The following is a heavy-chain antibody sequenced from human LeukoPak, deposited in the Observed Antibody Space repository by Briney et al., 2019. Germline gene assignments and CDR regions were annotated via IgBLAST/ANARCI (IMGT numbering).Heavy chain of an antibody. V-gene: IGHV3-53*01. D-gene: IGHD4-17*01. J-gene: IGHJ4*02. CDR2: IYSGGST. Sequence: GGSLRLSCAASGFTVSSNYMSWVRQAPGKGLEWVSVIYSGGSTYYADSVKGRFTISRDNSKNTLYLQMNSLRAEDTAGYYCATTVTTWGVFDYWGQGTLVTVSS. CDR1: GFTVSSNY. CDR3: ATTVTTWGVFDY.